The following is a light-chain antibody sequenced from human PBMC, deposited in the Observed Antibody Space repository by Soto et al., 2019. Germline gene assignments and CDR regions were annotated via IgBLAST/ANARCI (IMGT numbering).Light chain of an antibody. Sequence: QSVLTQPPSASGAPGQWVTISCSGGSSNIAINTVNWYLQLPGTAPKLVIYINNQRPSGVSDRFSGSKSGTSASLAITGLQSEDEGDYYCAAWDDSVNGWVFGGGTKLTVL. CDR3: AAWDDSVNGWV. J-gene: IGLJ3*02. CDR2: INN. CDR1: SSNIAINT. V-gene: IGLV1-44*01.